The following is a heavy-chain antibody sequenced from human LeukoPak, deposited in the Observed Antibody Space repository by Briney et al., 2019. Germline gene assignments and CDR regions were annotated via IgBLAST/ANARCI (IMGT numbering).Heavy chain of an antibody. D-gene: IGHD3-22*01. J-gene: IGHJ4*02. CDR2: INWNGGST. Sequence: GGSLRLSCAASGFTFSTYGVHWVRQAPGKGLEWVSGINWNGGSTGYADSVKGRFTISRDNAKNSLYLQMNSLRAEDTALYYCARSGYYDSSGYFYWGQGTLVTVSS. CDR1: GFTFSTYG. CDR3: ARSGYYDSSGYFY. V-gene: IGHV3-20*04.